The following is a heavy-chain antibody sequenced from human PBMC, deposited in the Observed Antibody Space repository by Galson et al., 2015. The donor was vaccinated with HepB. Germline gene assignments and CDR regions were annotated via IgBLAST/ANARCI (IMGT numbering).Heavy chain of an antibody. CDR3: ARDRSWRVDDF. V-gene: IGHV3-48*02. Sequence: SLRLSCAASGFTFSTYAMNWVRQAPGKGLEWVSYISTTGATMFYSDSVKGRFTISRDNDKNALYLQMNSLRDEDTAVCYCARDRSWRVDDFWGQGTLVAVSS. J-gene: IGHJ4*02. CDR1: GFTFSTYA. D-gene: IGHD2-15*01. CDR2: ISTTGATM.